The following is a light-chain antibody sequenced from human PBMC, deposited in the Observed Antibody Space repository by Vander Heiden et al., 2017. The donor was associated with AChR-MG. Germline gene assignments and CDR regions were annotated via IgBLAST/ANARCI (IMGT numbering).Light chain of an antibody. CDR2: GNS. CDR3: QSYDSSLSAVV. CDR1: SSNIGAGYD. Sequence: QSVLTQPPSVSGAPGQRVTIPCTESSSNIGAGYDVHWYQQLPGTAPKLLIYGNSNRPSGVPDRFSGSKSGTSASLAITGLQAEDEADYYCQSYDSSLSAVVFGGGTKLTVL. J-gene: IGLJ2*01. V-gene: IGLV1-40*01.